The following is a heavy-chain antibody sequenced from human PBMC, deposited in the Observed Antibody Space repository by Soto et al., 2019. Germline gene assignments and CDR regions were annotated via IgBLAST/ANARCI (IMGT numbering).Heavy chain of an antibody. Sequence: DVQLVESGGGLVEPGGSLRLSCAASGFSFSSYEMNWVRQAPGKGPEWIAYISGSGRTKYYAESVEGRFSISRDNAKDSLLLQMNNLRPDDTGVYYCVRDRATVVSPFDYWGLGTLVTVSS. D-gene: IGHD4-4*01. J-gene: IGHJ4*02. CDR2: ISGSGRTK. CDR1: GFSFSSYE. CDR3: VRDRATVVSPFDY. V-gene: IGHV3-48*03.